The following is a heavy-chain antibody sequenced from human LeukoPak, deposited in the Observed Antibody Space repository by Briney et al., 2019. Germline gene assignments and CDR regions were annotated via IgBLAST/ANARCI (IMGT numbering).Heavy chain of an antibody. CDR1: GGSISSYY. V-gene: IGHV4-4*07. Sequence: SETLSLTCSVSGGSISSYYWSWIRQPARKGLEWIGRIYSSGTITYNPSLQSRVNMSVDTSKNEFSLKMSSVTAADTAVYYCTRDSGTTGEVKFDPWGQGTLVAVSS. D-gene: IGHD3-10*01. CDR2: IYSSGTI. J-gene: IGHJ5*02. CDR3: TRDSGTTGEVKFDP.